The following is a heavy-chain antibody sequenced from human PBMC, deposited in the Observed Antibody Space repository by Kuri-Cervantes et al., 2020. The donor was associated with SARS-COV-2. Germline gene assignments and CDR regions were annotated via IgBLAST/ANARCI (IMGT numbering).Heavy chain of an antibody. CDR2: INHSGST. D-gene: IGHD1-1*01. Sequence: SETLSLTCAVYGGSFSGYYWSWIRQPPGKGLEWIGEINHSGSTNYNPSLKSRVTISVDTSKNQFSLQLNSVNVADTAVYYCARGWDYNTAHMDVWGEGTTVTVSS. CDR1: GGSFSGYY. CDR3: ARGWDYNTAHMDV. J-gene: IGHJ6*03. V-gene: IGHV4-34*01.